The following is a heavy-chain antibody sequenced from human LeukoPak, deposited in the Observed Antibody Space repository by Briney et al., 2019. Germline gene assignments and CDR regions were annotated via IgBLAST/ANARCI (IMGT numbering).Heavy chain of an antibody. CDR1: GGSISSGYYY. J-gene: IGHJ4*02. CDR3: ARNGGDYVFDY. Sequence: SETLSLTCTVSGGSISSGYYYWSWIRQPPGKGLEWIGYNSYSGSTNYNPSLKSRVTISVDTSKNQFSLKMSSVTAADTAVYYCARNGGDYVFDYWGQGTLVTVSS. CDR2: NSYSGST. V-gene: IGHV4-61*01. D-gene: IGHD4-17*01.